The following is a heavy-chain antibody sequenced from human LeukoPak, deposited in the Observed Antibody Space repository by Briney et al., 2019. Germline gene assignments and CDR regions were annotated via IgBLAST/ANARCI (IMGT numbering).Heavy chain of an antibody. J-gene: IGHJ5*02. CDR1: GYTFTGYY. V-gene: IGHV1-2*02. CDR2: INPNSGGT. D-gene: IGHD2-15*01. Sequence: ASVNVSCKASGYTFTGYYMHWVRQAPGQGLEWMGCINPNSGGTHYAQKFQGRVNMTRDTSINTAYMELSRLRSDDTAVYYCARDLWRRVDIVVVVSATGWFDPWGQGTLVTVSS. CDR3: ARDLWRRVDIVVVVSATGWFDP.